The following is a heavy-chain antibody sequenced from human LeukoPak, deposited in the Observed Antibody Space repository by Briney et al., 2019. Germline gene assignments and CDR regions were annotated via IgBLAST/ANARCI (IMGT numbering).Heavy chain of an antibody. CDR3: ARGGYYDSSGYYYY. D-gene: IGHD3-22*01. CDR2: IYSGGST. J-gene: IGHJ4*02. V-gene: IGHV3-53*01. Sequence: GGSLRLSCAASGFTVSSNYMSWVRQAPGKGLEWVSVIYSGGSTYYADSVKGRFTISRDNSKNTLYLQMNSLRAGDTAVYYCARGGYYDSSGYYYYWGQGTLVTVSS. CDR1: GFTVSSNY.